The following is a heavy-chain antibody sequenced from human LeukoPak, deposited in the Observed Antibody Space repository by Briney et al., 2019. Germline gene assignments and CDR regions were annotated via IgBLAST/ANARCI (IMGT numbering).Heavy chain of an antibody. Sequence: PSETLSLTCTVSGGSISSFYWSWIRQPPGKGLEWIGYIYYSGSTNYNPSLKSRVTISVDTPENQFSLKLSSVTAAETAVYYCARNGARYYYGMDVWGQGTTVTVSS. D-gene: IGHD2-8*01. J-gene: IGHJ6*02. CDR1: GGSISSFY. V-gene: IGHV4-59*01. CDR3: ARNGARYYYGMDV. CDR2: IYYSGST.